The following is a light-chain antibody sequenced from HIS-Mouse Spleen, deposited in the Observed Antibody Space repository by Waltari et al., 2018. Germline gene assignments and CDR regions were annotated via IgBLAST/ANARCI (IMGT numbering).Light chain of an antibody. J-gene: IGLJ3*02. CDR3: AAWDDSLSGPV. V-gene: IGLV1-47*01. CDR2: RNN. CDR1: SSNIGSNY. Sequence: QSVLTQPPSASGTPGQRVTISCSGSSSNIGSNYVSWYQQLPGTAPKLLIYRNNQRPSGVPDRFSGSKSGTSASLAISGLLSEDEADYYCAAWDDSLSGPVFGGGTKLTVL.